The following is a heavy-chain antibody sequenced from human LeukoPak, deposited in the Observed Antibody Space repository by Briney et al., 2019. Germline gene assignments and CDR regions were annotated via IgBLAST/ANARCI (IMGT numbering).Heavy chain of an antibody. CDR1: GFTFSGYW. CDR3: ARDNYSGSRYFDH. D-gene: IGHD1-26*01. V-gene: IGHV3-7*01. J-gene: IGHJ4*02. CDR2: IKKDGSDK. Sequence: PGGSLRLSCAASGFTFSGYWMSWVRQAPGKGLEWVAKIKKDGSDKYYVDSVKGRFTISRDNAKNSLYLQMNSLRAEDTAIYYCARDNYSGSRYFDHWGQGTLVTVSS.